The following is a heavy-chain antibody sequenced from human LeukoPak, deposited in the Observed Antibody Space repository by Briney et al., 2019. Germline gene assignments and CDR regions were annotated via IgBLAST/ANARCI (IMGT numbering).Heavy chain of an antibody. CDR3: AREEADYYGSGSYYNGKFDP. J-gene: IGHJ5*02. D-gene: IGHD3-10*01. Sequence: SKTLSLTCTVSGGSISSYYWSWIRQPPGKGLEWIGYIYYSGSTNYNPSLKSRVTISVDTSKNQFSLKLSSVTAADTAVYYCAREEADYYGSGSYYNGKFDPWGQGTLVTVSS. CDR2: IYYSGST. V-gene: IGHV4-59*01. CDR1: GGSISSYY.